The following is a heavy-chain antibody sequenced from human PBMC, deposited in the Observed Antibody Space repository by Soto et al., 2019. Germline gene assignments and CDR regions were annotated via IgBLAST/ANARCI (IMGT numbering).Heavy chain of an antibody. CDR1: GSTFSSYA. D-gene: IGHD1-1*01. Sequence: QVQLVQSGAEVKKPGSSVKVSCKASGSTFSSYAISWVRQAPGQGLEWMGGIIPIFGTANYAQKFQGRVTITADESTSTAYMELSSQRSEDTAVYYCATSRAGTVSYYYGMDVWGQGTTFTVSS. CDR3: ATSRAGTVSYYYGMDV. CDR2: IIPIFGTA. V-gene: IGHV1-69*12. J-gene: IGHJ6*02.